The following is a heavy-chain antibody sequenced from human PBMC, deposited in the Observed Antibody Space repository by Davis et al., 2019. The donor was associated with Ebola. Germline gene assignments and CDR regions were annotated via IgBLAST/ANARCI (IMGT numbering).Heavy chain of an antibody. D-gene: IGHD1-1*01. V-gene: IGHV3-33*01. J-gene: IGHJ5*02. Sequence: PGGSLRLSCVASGLTFSHYGMHWVRQAPGKGLEWVAVIWHDGSNKYYADSVKGRFTISRGNSKNTLYLQINSLRTEDTAMYYCASDNNSPAWGQGTLVTVSS. CDR3: ASDNNSPA. CDR2: IWHDGSNK. CDR1: GLTFSHYG.